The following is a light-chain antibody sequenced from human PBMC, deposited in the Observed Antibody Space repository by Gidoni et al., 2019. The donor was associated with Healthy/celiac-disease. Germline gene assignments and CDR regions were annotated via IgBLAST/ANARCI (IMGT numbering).Light chain of an antibody. Sequence: QSALTQPASVSGSPVQSITISCTGTSSDVGGYNYVSWYQQHPGKDPNLMIYEVSNRPAGVSNRFSGSKSGNTASLTISGLQAEDEADYYCSSYTSSSLVVFGGGTKLTVL. CDR2: EVS. CDR3: SSYTSSSLVV. V-gene: IGLV2-14*01. CDR1: SSDVGGYNY. J-gene: IGLJ2*01.